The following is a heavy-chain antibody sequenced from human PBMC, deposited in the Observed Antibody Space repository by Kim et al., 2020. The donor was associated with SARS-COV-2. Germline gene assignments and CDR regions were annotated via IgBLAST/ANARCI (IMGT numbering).Heavy chain of an antibody. CDR3: VKGAHRISTAPDDFDC. CDR1: GFTFENYA. Sequence: GGSLRLSCAVSGFTFENYAMHWVRQGPGNGLEWVSVIRGDGDYTFYADSVQGRFTISRDNRQNSLYLQMHSLRTEDTALYYCVKGAHRISTAPDDFDCWGRGTLVTVSS. V-gene: IGHV3-43*02. CDR2: IRGDGDYT. D-gene: IGHD5-18*01. J-gene: IGHJ4*02.